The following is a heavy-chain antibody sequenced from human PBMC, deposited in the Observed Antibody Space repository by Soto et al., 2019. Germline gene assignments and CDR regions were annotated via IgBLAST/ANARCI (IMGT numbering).Heavy chain of an antibody. CDR1: GFTLSSYS. J-gene: IGHJ4*02. D-gene: IGHD2-21*01. CDR2: ISSSSSTI. CDR3: ARAGRGGDCYGDY. Sequence: EVQLVESGGGLVQPGGSLRLSCAASGFTLSSYSMNWVRQAPGKGLAWVSYISSSSSTIYYAAPVKGRFTISRDKAKNSLYLQMNSLRAEDTAGYYCARAGRGGDCYGDYWGQGTLVTVSS. V-gene: IGHV3-48*01.